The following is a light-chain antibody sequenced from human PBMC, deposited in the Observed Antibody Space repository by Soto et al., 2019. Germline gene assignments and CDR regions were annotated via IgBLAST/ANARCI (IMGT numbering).Light chain of an antibody. Sequence: SYELTQPPSVSVSPGQTASITCSGDKLGDKYACWYQQRPGQSPVLVIYQDRKRPSGIPERFSGSNSGNTATLTISGTQAMDEADYYGQAWDSSTVVFGGGTKVTVL. CDR2: QDR. CDR1: KLGDKY. V-gene: IGLV3-1*01. J-gene: IGLJ2*01. CDR3: QAWDSSTVV.